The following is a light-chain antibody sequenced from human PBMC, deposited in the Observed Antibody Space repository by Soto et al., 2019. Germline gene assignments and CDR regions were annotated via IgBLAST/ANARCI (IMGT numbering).Light chain of an antibody. Sequence: EIVMTQSPATLSVSPGERATLSCRASQSVSSNLAWYQQKPGQAPRLLIYGSSTRATGIPARFSGSGSGTEFTLTINSLQSEDFAVYYCQQCETWPWTFGQGTKVDIK. V-gene: IGKV3-15*01. CDR1: QSVSSN. CDR2: GSS. J-gene: IGKJ1*01. CDR3: QQCETWPWT.